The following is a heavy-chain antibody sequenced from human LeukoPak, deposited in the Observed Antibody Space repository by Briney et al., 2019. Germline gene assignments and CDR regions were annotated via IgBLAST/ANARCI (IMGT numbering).Heavy chain of an antibody. J-gene: IGHJ4*02. V-gene: IGHV3-74*01. Sequence: GGSLRLSCAASGFTFSSYWMHWVRQAPGKGLVWVSRINSDGGNTNYADSVKGRLTISRDNAKNTLYLQMNSLRAEDTAVYYFARSRYSVSYFDYWGQGTRVSVSS. CDR2: INSDGGNT. CDR3: ARSRYSVSYFDY. CDR1: GFTFSSYW. D-gene: IGHD1-26*01.